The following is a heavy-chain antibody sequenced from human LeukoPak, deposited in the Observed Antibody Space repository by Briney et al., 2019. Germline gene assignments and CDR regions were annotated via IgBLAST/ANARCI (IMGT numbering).Heavy chain of an antibody. J-gene: IGHJ5*02. CDR1: GYTFTSYY. D-gene: IGHD3-3*01. CDR2: INPSGGST. CDR3: ARDRQYYDFWSGSNPPSVWFDP. V-gene: IGHV1-46*01. Sequence: ASVKVSCKASGYTFTSYYMHWVRQAPGQGLEWMGIINPSGGSTSYAQKFQGRVTMTRDTSTGTVYMELSSLRSEDTAVCYCARDRQYYDFWSGSNPPSVWFDPWGQGTLVTVSS.